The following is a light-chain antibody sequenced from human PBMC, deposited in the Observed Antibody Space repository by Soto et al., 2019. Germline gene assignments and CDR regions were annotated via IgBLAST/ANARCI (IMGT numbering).Light chain of an antibody. V-gene: IGKV1-27*01. CDR2: AAS. J-gene: IGKJ3*01. Sequence: DIQMTQSPTSLSASVGDRVTLTCRASQGIRNYVAWYQQIPGKAPKLLIYAASTLQSGVPSRFSCSGSVTDFTLTINGLQPEDVATYSCQKYSSVPVFGPGTKVEIK. CDR3: QKYSSVPV. CDR1: QGIRNY.